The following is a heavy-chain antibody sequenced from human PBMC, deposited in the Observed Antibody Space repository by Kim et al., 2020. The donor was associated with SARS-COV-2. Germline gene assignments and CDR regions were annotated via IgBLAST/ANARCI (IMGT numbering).Heavy chain of an antibody. J-gene: IGHJ4*02. D-gene: IGHD1-26*01. CDR1: GFTFSSYS. V-gene: IGHV3-21*01. Sequence: GGSLRLSCAASGFTFSSYSMNWVRQAPGKGLEWVSSISSSSSYIYYADSVKGRFTISRDNAKNSLYLQMNSLRAEDTAVYYCARDLIRSSGTPGNWGQGTLVTVSS. CDR3: ARDLIRSSGTPGN. CDR2: ISSSSSYI.